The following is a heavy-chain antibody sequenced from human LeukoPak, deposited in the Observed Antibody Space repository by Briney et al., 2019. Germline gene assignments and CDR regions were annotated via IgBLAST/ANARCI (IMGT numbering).Heavy chain of an antibody. V-gene: IGHV4-39*02. CDR2: LYSDGDT. D-gene: IGHD4-11*01. CDR1: GVSITSDNNY. Sequence: SETLSLTCIVSGVSITSDNNYWAWIRQPPGKGPEWVGTLYSDGDTFYAPSLKSRVTMSVDTSKNHFSLRLNSVTAADTAVYYCAREHEESRSNDYSHLDYWGQGTLVTVSS. J-gene: IGHJ4*02. CDR3: AREHEESRSNDYSHLDY.